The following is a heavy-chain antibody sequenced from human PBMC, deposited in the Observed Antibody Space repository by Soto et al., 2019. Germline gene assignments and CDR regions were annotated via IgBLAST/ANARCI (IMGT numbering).Heavy chain of an antibody. CDR2: ISSGSGTI. V-gene: IGHV3-48*01. D-gene: IGHD3-3*01. CDR3: ARDGLRSLTDY. Sequence: GLLWHACGAGKVTFSSCSMYWVRQATGKGLEWVSYISSGSGTIYYADSVKGRFPISRDNAKNSLYLQMNSLRAEDTAVYYCARDGLRSLTDYRGQRTLVNVP. CDR1: KVTFSSCS. J-gene: IGHJ4*02.